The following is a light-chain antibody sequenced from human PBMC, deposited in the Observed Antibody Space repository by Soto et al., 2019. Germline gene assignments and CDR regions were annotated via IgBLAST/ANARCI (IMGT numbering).Light chain of an antibody. CDR1: QSVSSSY. CDR3: QQYGSA. V-gene: IGKV3-20*01. CDR2: GAS. Sequence: EIVLTQSPGTLSLSLGERATLSCRASQSVSSSYLAWYQQKPGQAPRLLIYGASSRATGIPDRFSGSGSGKDFTLTISRLEPEDFAVYYCQQYGSAFGQGTKVDIK. J-gene: IGKJ1*01.